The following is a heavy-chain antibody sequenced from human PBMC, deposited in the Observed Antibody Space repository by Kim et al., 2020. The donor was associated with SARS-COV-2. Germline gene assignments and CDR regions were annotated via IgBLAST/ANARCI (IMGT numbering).Heavy chain of an antibody. J-gene: IGHJ4*02. V-gene: IGHV1-69*13. CDR3: ASPAQDYYDSSGYASFDY. Sequence: SVKVSCKASGGTFSSYAISWVRQAPGQGLEWMGGIIPIFGTANYAQKFQGRVTITADESTSTAYMELSSLRSEDTAVYYCASPAQDYYDSSGYASFDYWGQGTLVTVSS. D-gene: IGHD3-22*01. CDR1: GGTFSSYA. CDR2: IIPIFGTA.